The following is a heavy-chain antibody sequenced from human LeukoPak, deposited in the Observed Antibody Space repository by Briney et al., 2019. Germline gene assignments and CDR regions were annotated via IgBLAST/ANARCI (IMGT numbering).Heavy chain of an antibody. CDR1: GGSISSSSYY. CDR3: ARQAVITRVDY. J-gene: IGHJ4*02. D-gene: IGHD4-23*01. Sequence: SETLSLTCAVSGGSISSSSYYWGWIRQSPGKGPEWIGTIYYSGSTYYNPSLKSRATISVDTSQNQFSLKLSSVTAADTSVYYCARQAVITRVDYWGQGTLVTVSS. V-gene: IGHV4-39*01. CDR2: IYYSGST.